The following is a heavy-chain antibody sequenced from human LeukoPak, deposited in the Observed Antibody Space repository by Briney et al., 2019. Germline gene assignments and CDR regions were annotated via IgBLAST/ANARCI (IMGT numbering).Heavy chain of an antibody. CDR2: ISYDGSNK. Sequence: QSGGSLRLSCAASGFTFRNYVIHWVRQAPGKGLEWVAVISYDGSNKYYADSVKGRFTISRDNSKNTLYLQMNSLRAEDTAVYYCARDRVGATDYFDYWGQGTLVTVSS. V-gene: IGHV3-30-3*01. CDR3: ARDRVGATDYFDY. J-gene: IGHJ4*02. CDR1: GFTFRNYV. D-gene: IGHD1-26*01.